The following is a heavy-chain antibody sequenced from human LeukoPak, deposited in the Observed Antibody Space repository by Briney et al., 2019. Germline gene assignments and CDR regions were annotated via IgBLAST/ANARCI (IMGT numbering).Heavy chain of an antibody. CDR3: ARCTTGKTFGSLREIKKSREIDF. V-gene: IGHV3-21*01. D-gene: IGHD1-1*01. CDR2: ISSSSSYI. Sequence: GGSLRLSCVASGFTFSGYSMNWVRQAPGKGLEWVSSISSSSSYINYADSVRGRFTISRDNAKNSLFLQMDSLRGEDTAVYYCARCTTGKTFGSLREIKKSREIDFWGQGTLVTVSS. CDR1: GFTFSGYS. J-gene: IGHJ4*02.